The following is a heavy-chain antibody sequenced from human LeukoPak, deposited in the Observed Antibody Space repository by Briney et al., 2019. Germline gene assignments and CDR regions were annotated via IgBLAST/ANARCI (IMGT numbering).Heavy chain of an antibody. D-gene: IGHD2-15*01. V-gene: IGHV3-30*04. CDR1: GFTFSSYA. CDR2: ISYDGSNK. CDR3: ARDIYDVVGYFDY. Sequence: GRSLRLSCAASGFTFSSYAMHWVRQAPGKGLEWVAVISYDGSNKYYADSVKGRLTISRDNSKNTLYLQMNSLRAEDTAVYYCARDIYDVVGYFDYWGQGTLVTVSS. J-gene: IGHJ4*02.